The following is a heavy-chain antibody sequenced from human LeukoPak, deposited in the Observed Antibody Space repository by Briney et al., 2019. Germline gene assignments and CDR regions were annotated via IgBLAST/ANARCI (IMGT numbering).Heavy chain of an antibody. CDR2: ISGSGGST. CDR1: GFTFSSYA. J-gene: IGHJ4*02. V-gene: IGHV3-23*01. Sequence: GGSLRLSCAASGFTFSSYAMSWVRQAPGTGLEWVSAISGSGGSTYYADSVKGRFTISRDNPKNTLYLQMNSLRAEDTAVYYCAKDLLLSGIAVAGSDYWGQGTLVTVSS. CDR3: AKDLLLSGIAVAGSDY. D-gene: IGHD6-19*01.